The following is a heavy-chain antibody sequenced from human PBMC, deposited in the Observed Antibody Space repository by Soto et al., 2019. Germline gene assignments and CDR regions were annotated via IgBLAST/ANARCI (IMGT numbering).Heavy chain of an antibody. Sequence: DVQLLESGGNLVQPGGSLRLSCAASGFIFSRYAMSWVRQAPGKGLEWVSGISGSGGRSDYADSVKGRFTISRDNSKNMLFLQMDSLRAEDTAVYYCAKEPSTVILSNRFDPWGQGTLVTVSS. CDR1: GFIFSRYA. J-gene: IGHJ5*02. CDR2: ISGSGGRS. D-gene: IGHD3-22*01. V-gene: IGHV3-23*01. CDR3: AKEPSTVILSNRFDP.